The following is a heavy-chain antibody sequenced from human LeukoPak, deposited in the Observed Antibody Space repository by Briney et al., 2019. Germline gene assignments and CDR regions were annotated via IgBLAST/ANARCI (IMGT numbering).Heavy chain of an antibody. CDR2: IYYTGRT. J-gene: IGHJ4*02. CDR1: GGFISNSNFY. V-gene: IGHV4-39*01. Sequence: SETLSLTCTVSGGFISNSNFYWGWIRQPPGKGLDWIGNIYYTGRTYYNPSLNSRVTISVDTSKNQFSLRLSSVTAADTAVYYCVRLYYYDSSRPSLWGQGTLVVVSS. CDR3: VRLYYYDSSRPSL. D-gene: IGHD3-22*01.